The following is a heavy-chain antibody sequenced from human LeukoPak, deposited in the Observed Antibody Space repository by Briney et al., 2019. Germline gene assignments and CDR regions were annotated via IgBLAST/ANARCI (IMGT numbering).Heavy chain of an antibody. CDR1: GYTFSDYY. D-gene: IGHD3-22*01. J-gene: IGHJ4*02. V-gene: IGHV1-2*02. CDR2: INPNSGGT. Sequence: ASVKVSCKASGYTFSDYYIHWVRQAPGQGLEWMGWINPNSGGTNYAQNFQGRVTMTRDTSISTGYMELSRLTSDDTAVYYCARGGMIVRPVDCWGQGTLVTVSS. CDR3: ARGGMIVRPVDC.